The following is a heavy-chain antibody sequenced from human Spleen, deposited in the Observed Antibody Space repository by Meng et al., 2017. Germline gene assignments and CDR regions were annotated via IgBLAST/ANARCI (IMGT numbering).Heavy chain of an antibody. CDR2: IYQTGSI. D-gene: IGHD4-11*01. J-gene: IGHJ4*02. CDR3: ARGPTTMAHDFDY. V-gene: IGHV4-4*02. Sequence: QVTLQDSVLGLGRLWGCMVLTCVVSGGSISSKYWWSWVRQHPGKGLEWIGEIYQTGSINYNPSIKSRVTISADQSRNQFSLKLSSLTAADTAVYYCARGPTTMAHDFDYWGQGTLVTVSS. CDR1: GGSISSKYW.